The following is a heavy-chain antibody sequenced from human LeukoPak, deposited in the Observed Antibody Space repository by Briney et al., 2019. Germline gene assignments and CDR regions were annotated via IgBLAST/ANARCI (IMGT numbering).Heavy chain of an antibody. Sequence: SLRLSCAASGFTXDDYAMHWVRHAPGKGLEWVSGISWNSGSIGYADSVKGRFTISRDNAKNSLYLQMNSLRAEDTALYYCAKAQNYDFWSGLDYWGQGTLVTVSS. J-gene: IGHJ4*02. D-gene: IGHD3-3*01. CDR1: GFTXDDYA. CDR3: AKAQNYDFWSGLDY. V-gene: IGHV3-9*01. CDR2: ISWNSGSI.